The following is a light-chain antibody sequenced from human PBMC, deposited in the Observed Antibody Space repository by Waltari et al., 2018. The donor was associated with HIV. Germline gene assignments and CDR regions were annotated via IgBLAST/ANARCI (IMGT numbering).Light chain of an antibody. V-gene: IGLV2-14*01. Sequence: QSALTQPASVSGSPGQSITISCTGTSSDVGGYNYVSWYQQHPGKAPKPRMSEVSNRPSGVTYRFSGSKSGNTASLTISGLQVEDEADYYCSSYTSSSTLYVFGTGTKVTVL. CDR3: SSYTSSSTLYV. CDR2: EVS. CDR1: SSDVGGYNY. J-gene: IGLJ1*01.